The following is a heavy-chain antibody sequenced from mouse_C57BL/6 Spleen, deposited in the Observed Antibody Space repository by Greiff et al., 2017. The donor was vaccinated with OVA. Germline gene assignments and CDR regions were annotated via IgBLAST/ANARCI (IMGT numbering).Heavy chain of an antibody. CDR2: ISSGSSTI. J-gene: IGHJ3*01. CDR3: ARHDYGWFAY. V-gene: IGHV5-17*01. D-gene: IGHD2-4*01. Sequence: EVKLMESGGGLVKPGGSLKLSCAASGFTFSDYGMHWVRQAPEKGLEWVAYISSGSSTIYYADTVKGRFTISRDNAKNTLFLQMTSLRSEDTAMYYCARHDYGWFAYWGQGTLVTVSA. CDR1: GFTFSDYG.